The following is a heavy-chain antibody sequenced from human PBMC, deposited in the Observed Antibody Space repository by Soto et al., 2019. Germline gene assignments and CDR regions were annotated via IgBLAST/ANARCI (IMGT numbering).Heavy chain of an antibody. V-gene: IGHV3-30-3*01. D-gene: IGHD3-16*01. CDR3: ARDGGAY. Sequence: QVPLVESGGGVVQPGRSLRLSCAASGFTFSSYAMHWVRQAPGKGLDWVAVISYDGANKYYADSVKGRFTISRDNSRNTLYLQMNSLRVEDAALYHCARDGGAYWGQGTLLTVSS. J-gene: IGHJ4*02. CDR2: ISYDGANK. CDR1: GFTFSSYA.